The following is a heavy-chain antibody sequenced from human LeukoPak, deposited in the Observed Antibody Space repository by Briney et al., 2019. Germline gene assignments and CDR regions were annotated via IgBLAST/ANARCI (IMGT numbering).Heavy chain of an antibody. Sequence: ASVKVSCKASGCTFTSYAMHWVRQAPGQRLEWMGSINAGNGSTKYSQKFQGRVTITRDTSASTAYMELSSLRSEDTSVYYCARLSPYSSSWYFLDYWGQGTLVTVSS. CDR3: ARLSPYSSSWYFLDY. D-gene: IGHD6-13*01. J-gene: IGHJ4*02. CDR1: GCTFTSYA. V-gene: IGHV1-3*01. CDR2: INAGNGST.